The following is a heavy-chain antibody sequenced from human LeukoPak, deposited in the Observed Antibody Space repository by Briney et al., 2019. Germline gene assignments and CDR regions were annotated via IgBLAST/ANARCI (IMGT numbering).Heavy chain of an antibody. D-gene: IGHD2-2*01. Sequence: GGSLRLSCAASGFTFSSYWMSWVRQAPGKGLEWVANIKQDGSEKYYVDSVKGRFTISRDNAKNSLYLQMNSLRAEDTAVYYCARDRGYCSSTSCFRNTHFDYWGQGTLVTVSS. V-gene: IGHV3-7*01. J-gene: IGHJ4*02. CDR2: IKQDGSEK. CDR1: GFTFSSYW. CDR3: ARDRGYCSSTSCFRNTHFDY.